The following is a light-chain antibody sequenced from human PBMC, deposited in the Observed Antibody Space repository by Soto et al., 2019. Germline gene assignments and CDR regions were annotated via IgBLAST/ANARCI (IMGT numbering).Light chain of an antibody. CDR3: SSYTSSLVV. CDR1: RSDLGGYNY. CDR2: DVS. V-gene: IGLV2-14*01. Sequence: QSVLTQPASVSGSPGQSITISCTGTRSDLGGYNYVSWYQQHPGKAPKLMIYDVSNRPSGASNRFSGSKSGNTASLTISGLQAEDEADYYCSSYTSSLVVFGGGTKLTVL. J-gene: IGLJ2*01.